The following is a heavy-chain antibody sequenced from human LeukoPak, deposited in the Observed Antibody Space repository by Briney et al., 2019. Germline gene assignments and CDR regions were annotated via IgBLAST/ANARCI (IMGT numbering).Heavy chain of an antibody. CDR1: GYTFTSYA. V-gene: IGHV1-3*01. J-gene: IGHJ4*02. D-gene: IGHD2-2*01. CDR3: ARGSSTSPSDY. CDR2: INAGNGNT. Sequence: ASVKVSCRASGYTFTSYAMHWVRQAPGQRLEWMGWINAGNGNTKYSQKFQGRVTITRDTSASTAYMELSSLRSEDTAVYYCARGSSTSPSDYWGQGTLVTVSS.